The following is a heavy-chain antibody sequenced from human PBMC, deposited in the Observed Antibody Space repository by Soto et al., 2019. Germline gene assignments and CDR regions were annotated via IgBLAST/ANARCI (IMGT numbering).Heavy chain of an antibody. CDR2: INPNSGGT. Sequence: ASVKVSCKASGFTFTGHYIHWVRQAPGQGLEWMGWINPNSGGTSYAQKFQGRLTMTTDTSITTAYTELSRLSSDDTAFYYCAKSGSFFRTLIGYFDYWGQGSLFTASS. J-gene: IGHJ4*02. V-gene: IGHV1-2*02. CDR1: GFTFTGHY. D-gene: IGHD1-1*01. CDR3: AKSGSFFRTLIGYFDY.